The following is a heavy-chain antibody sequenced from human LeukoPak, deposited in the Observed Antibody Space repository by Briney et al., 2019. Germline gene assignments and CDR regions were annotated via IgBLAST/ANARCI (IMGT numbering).Heavy chain of an antibody. D-gene: IGHD3-22*01. J-gene: IGHJ3*02. CDR2: MNPISGNT. CDR3: ARVPPHNDGITYYSNAFDI. V-gene: IGHV1-8*01. CDR1: GYTFSSYD. Sequence: GDSVKVSCKASGYTFSSYDINWVRQATGQGLEWMGWMNPISGNTGYAQKFQGRVTMTRHTSIGTAYMEMSDLRSEDTAVYSCARVPPHNDGITYYSNAFDIWGQGTMVTVSS.